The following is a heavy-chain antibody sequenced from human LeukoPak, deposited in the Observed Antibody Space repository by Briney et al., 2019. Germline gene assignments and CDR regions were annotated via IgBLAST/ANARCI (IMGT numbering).Heavy chain of an antibody. CDR1: GFTFSTYA. D-gene: IGHD3-10*01. CDR2: IRSDGVEK. J-gene: IGHJ4*02. Sequence: QPGGSLRLSCAASGFTFSTYAMNWVRQAPGKGLEWVANIRSDGVEKYYVDSVRGRFTISTDTAKNTLYLQMNSLRADDTAVYYCARSRRIRAGIDYWGQGTLVTASS. CDR3: ARSRRIRAGIDY. V-gene: IGHV3-7*03.